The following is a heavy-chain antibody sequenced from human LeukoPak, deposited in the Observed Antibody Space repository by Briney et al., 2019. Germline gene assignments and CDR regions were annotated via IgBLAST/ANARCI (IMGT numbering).Heavy chain of an antibody. CDR1: GGSITSHY. J-gene: IGHJ4*02. CDR2: IYYSGST. D-gene: IGHD5-24*01. V-gene: IGHV4-59*11. CDR3: ARDGGDLYNAADY. Sequence: MPSETLSLTCTVSGGSITSHYWSWIRQPPGKGLEWIGYIYYSGSTNYNPSLKSRVTMSVDTSKNQVSLKLTSVTAADTAVYYCARDGGDLYNAADYWGQGTLVTVSS.